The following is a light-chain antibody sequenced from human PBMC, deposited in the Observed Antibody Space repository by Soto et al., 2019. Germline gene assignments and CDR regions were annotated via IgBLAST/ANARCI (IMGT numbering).Light chain of an antibody. V-gene: IGLV1-51*01. CDR3: GTWDTSLSAVV. CDR2: DNN. J-gene: IGLJ2*01. CDR1: SSNIGNNF. Sequence: QSVLTQPPSVSAAPGQKVTISCSGSSSNIGNNFVSWYQHLPGTAPKLLIYDNNERPSGIPVRFSGSKSGTSATLGITGLQTGDEADYYCGTWDTSLSAVVFGGGTKVTVL.